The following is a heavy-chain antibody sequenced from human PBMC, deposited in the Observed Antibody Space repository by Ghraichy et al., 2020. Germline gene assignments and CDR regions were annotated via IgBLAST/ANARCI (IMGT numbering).Heavy chain of an antibody. CDR3: ARDTYSGSYLGAFDI. J-gene: IGHJ3*02. Sequence: SETLSLTCTVSGGSISSSSYYWGWIRQPPGKGLEWIGSIYYSGSTYYNPSLKSRVTISVDTSKNQFSLKLSSVTAADTAVYYCARDTYSGSYLGAFDIWGQGTMVTVSS. CDR2: IYYSGST. CDR1: GGSISSSSYY. D-gene: IGHD1-26*01. V-gene: IGHV4-39*07.